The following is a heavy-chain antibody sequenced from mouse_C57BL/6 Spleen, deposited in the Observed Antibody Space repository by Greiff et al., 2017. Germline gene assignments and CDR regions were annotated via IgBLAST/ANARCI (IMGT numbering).Heavy chain of an antibody. Sequence: QVQLQQSGAELVRPGTSVKLSCKASGYTFTSYWMHWVKQRPGQGLEWIGVIDPSDSYTNYNQKFKGKATLTVDTSSSTAYMQLSSLTSEDSAVYYCARGTGTYAMDYWGQGTSVTVSS. J-gene: IGHJ4*01. D-gene: IGHD4-1*01. CDR3: ARGTGTYAMDY. CDR2: IDPSDSYT. V-gene: IGHV1-59*01. CDR1: GYTFTSYW.